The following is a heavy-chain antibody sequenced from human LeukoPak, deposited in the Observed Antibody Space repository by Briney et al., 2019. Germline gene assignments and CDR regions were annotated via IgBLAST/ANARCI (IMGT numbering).Heavy chain of an antibody. CDR3: ARGTGIAGAFDI. V-gene: IGHV4-59*01. D-gene: IGHD6-13*01. CDR1: GCSLSSYY. J-gene: IGHJ3*02. CDR2: IYYSGST. Sequence: SETLSLTCTVSGCSLSSYYWSWIRQPPGQGLEWIGYIYYSGSTNYNPSLKSRVTISVDTSKNQFSLKLSSVTAADTAVYYCARGTGIAGAFDIWGQGTMVTVSS.